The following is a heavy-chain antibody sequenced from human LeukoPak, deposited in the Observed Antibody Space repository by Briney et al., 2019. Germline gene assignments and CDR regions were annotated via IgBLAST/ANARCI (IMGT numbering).Heavy chain of an antibody. Sequence: ASVKVSCKASGYTFTSYSISWVRQAPGQGLEWMGWISAYNGNTIYAQKVKGRVTMATDTSTSTAYMELRSLKSDDTAVYYCARASYCSDGSCYSDYWGQGTLVTVSS. CDR2: ISAYNGNT. D-gene: IGHD2-15*01. CDR3: ARASYCSDGSCYSDY. CDR1: GYTFTSYS. V-gene: IGHV1-18*01. J-gene: IGHJ4*02.